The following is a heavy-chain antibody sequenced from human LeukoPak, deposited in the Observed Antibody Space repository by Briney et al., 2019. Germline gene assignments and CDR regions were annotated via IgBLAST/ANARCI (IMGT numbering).Heavy chain of an antibody. V-gene: IGHV4-34*01. CDR1: GGSFSNYY. J-gene: IGHJ6*02. D-gene: IGHD3-9*01. CDR2: INHSGST. CDR3: ARAGLRFFDWSNSYYYAMDV. Sequence: SETLSLTCAVYGGSFSNYYWSWIRQPPGKRLEWIGEINHSGSTNYNPSLKSRVTISVDTSKNQFSLKLSSVTAADTAVYYCARAGLRFFDWSNSYYYAMDVWGQGTAVSVSS.